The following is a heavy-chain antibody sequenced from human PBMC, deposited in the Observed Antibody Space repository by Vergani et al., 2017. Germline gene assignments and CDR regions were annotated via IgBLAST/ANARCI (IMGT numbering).Heavy chain of an antibody. J-gene: IGHJ5*02. CDR1: GFTFSSYS. CDR3: AREGRVGYCSS. V-gene: IGHV3-48*04. Sequence: EVQLVESGGGLVQPGGSLRLSCAASGFTFSSYSMNWVRQAPGKGLEWVSYISSSSSTIYYADSVKGRFTISRDNAKNSLYLQMNSLRAEDTAVYYCAREGRVGYCSSWGQGTLVTVSS. D-gene: IGHD2-15*01. CDR2: ISSSSSTI.